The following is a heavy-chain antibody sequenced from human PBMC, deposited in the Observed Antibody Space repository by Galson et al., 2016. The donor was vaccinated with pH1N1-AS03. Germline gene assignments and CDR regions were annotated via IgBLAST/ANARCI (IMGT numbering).Heavy chain of an antibody. CDR2: ISWNSGTI. Sequence: SLRLSCAGSGFTFDDYAMHWVRQAPGKGLEWVSGISWNSGTIGYTDSVKGRFTISRDNAKNSLYLQMNSLRAEDTALYYCAKSPGYYSAGSCSDQGYFDYWGQGTLVTVSS. J-gene: IGHJ4*02. CDR1: GFTFDDYA. CDR3: AKSPGYYSAGSCSDQGYFDY. D-gene: IGHD2-15*01. V-gene: IGHV3-9*01.